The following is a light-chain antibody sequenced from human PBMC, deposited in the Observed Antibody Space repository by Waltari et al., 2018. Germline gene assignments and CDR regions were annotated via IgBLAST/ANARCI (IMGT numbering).Light chain of an antibody. CDR2: ENN. J-gene: IGLJ2*01. Sequence: QSVLTQPPSASGAPGQRVTISCTGSTSNIGAGYYVSWYQQFPGTAPKLLIYENNKQPSGVSDRFSGSKSGTSASLTITGLQSEDKADYYCSTWDTSLNSRLFGGGTRLTVL. V-gene: IGLV1-40*01. CDR3: STWDTSLNSRL. CDR1: TSNIGAGYY.